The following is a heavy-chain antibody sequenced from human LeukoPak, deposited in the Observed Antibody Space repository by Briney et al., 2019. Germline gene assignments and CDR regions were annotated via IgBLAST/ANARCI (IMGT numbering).Heavy chain of an antibody. CDR2: LHYSGST. V-gene: IGHV4-59*01. J-gene: IGHJ5*02. Sequence: SETLSLTCTVSGGSISGYYWSWIRQPPGKGLEWIGYLHYSGSTNYNPSLKSRVTISVDTSKNQFSLKLSSVTAADTAVYYCARVVRFTMVRGVTNNWFDPWGQGTLVTVSS. CDR3: ARVVRFTMVRGVTNNWFDP. D-gene: IGHD3-10*01. CDR1: GGSISGYY.